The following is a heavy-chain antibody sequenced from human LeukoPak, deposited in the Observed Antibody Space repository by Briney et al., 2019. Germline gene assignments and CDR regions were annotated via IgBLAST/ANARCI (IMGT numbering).Heavy chain of an antibody. D-gene: IGHD2/OR15-2a*01. CDR2: ISTYNGNT. J-gene: IGHJ5*02. Sequence: ASPKVSCKASGYTFTSFGFSWLRQAPGQGLEWMGWISTYNGNTYYAQKFQGRIALTTDSSTGTAYLELRRLTSDDTAVYYCARDPTSRNENVRAWFDPWGQGTLVTVSS. CDR1: GYTFTSFG. V-gene: IGHV1-18*01. CDR3: ARDPTSRNENVRAWFDP.